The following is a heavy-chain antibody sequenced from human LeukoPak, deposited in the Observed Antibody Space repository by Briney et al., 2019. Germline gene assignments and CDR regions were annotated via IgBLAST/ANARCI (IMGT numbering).Heavy chain of an antibody. CDR1: GFTFGDYA. J-gene: IGHJ4*02. D-gene: IGHD1-26*01. V-gene: IGHV3-49*03. CDR3: TRVGGGHVFDY. Sequence: PGRSLRLSSTASGFTFGDYAMSWFRQAPGKGLEWVGFIRSKAYGGTTEYAASVKGRFTISRDDSKSIAYLQMNSLKTEDTAVYYCTRVGGGHVFDYWGQGTLVTASS. CDR2: IRSKAYGGTT.